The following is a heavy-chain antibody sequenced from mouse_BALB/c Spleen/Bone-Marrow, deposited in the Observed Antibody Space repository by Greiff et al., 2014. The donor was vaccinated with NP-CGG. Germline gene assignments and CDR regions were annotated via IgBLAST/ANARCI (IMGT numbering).Heavy chain of an antibody. D-gene: IGHD3-3*01. CDR1: RYSFTGYN. CDR3: ARVGDNRHFDV. Sequence: EVQLVESGPELEKPGASVKISCKASRYSFTGYNMNWVKQSNGKSLEWVGNIDPYYGGTDYNQKFKGKATLTVDKSSSTAYMQLKSLTSEDSAVYYCARVGDNRHFDVWGAGTTVTVSS. V-gene: IGHV1-39*01. CDR2: IDPYYGGT. J-gene: IGHJ1*01.